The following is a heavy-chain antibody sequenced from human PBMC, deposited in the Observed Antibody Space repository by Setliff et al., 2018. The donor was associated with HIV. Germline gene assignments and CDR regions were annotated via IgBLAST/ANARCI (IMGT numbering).Heavy chain of an antibody. CDR3: ARELPPYYYDNGGYSHF. CDR1: GDSISRSSFY. J-gene: IGHJ4*02. D-gene: IGHD3-22*01. Sequence: KASETLSLTCTVSGDSISRSSFYWAWIRQPPGKGLEWIGSFYYSGGTYYSPSLKSRVTISVDTSKNQFSLKLSSATAADTALYYCARELPPYYYDNGGYSHFWGQGTQVTVSS. CDR2: FYYSGGT. V-gene: IGHV4-39*02.